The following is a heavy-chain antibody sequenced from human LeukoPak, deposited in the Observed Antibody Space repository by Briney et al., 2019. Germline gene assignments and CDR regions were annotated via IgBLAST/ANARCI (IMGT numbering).Heavy chain of an antibody. J-gene: IGHJ2*01. V-gene: IGHV4-30-4*01. CDR1: GGSISSGDYY. CDR3: ARGDYGDYVPDWYFDL. D-gene: IGHD4-17*01. Sequence: SLTLSLTCTVSGGSISSGDYYWSWIRQPPGKGLEWIGYVYYSGSTYYNPSLKSRVTISVDTSKNQFSLKLSSVTAADTAVYYCARGDYGDYVPDWYFDLWGRGTLVTVSS. CDR2: VYYSGST.